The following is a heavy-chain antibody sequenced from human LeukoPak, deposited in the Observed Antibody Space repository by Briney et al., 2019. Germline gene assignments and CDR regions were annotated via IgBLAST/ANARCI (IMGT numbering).Heavy chain of an antibody. CDR2: IYYSGST. CDR1: GGSISSYY. J-gene: IGHJ4*02. CDR3: AREGCSGASCYFDY. Sequence: SETLSLTCTVSGGSISSYYWSWIRQPPGKGLEWIGYIYYSGSTTYNPSLKSRVTISEDLSRNQFSLKLSSVTAADTAVYYCAREGCSGASCYFDYWGQGTLVTVSS. D-gene: IGHD2-15*01. V-gene: IGHV4-59*01.